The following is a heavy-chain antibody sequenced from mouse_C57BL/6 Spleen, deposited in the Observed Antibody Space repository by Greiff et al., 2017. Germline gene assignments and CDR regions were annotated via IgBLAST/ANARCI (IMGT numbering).Heavy chain of an antibody. D-gene: IGHD2-2*01. V-gene: IGHV1-81*01. CDR3: ARSTMVTTNGVDY. CDR1: GYTFTSYG. J-gene: IGHJ2*01. CDR2: IYPRSGNT. Sequence: VKLQESGAELARPGASVKLSCKASGYTFTSYGISWVKQRTGQGLEWIGEIYPRSGNTYYNEKFKGKATLTADKSSSTAYMELRSLTSEDSAVYFCARSTMVTTNGVDYWGQGTTLTVSS.